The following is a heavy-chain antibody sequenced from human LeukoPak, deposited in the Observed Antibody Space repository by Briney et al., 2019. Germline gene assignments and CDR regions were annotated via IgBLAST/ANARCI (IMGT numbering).Heavy chain of an antibody. V-gene: IGHV3-23*01. CDR3: AKSVLLWSRATDAFDI. J-gene: IGHJ3*02. Sequence: SGGSLRLSCAASGFTFSSYAMSWVRQAPGKGLEWVSAISGSGGSTYYADSVKGRFTISRDYSKNTLYLQMNSLRAEDTAVYYCAKSVLLWSRATDAFDIWGQGTMVTVSS. D-gene: IGHD3-10*01. CDR2: ISGSGGST. CDR1: GFTFSSYA.